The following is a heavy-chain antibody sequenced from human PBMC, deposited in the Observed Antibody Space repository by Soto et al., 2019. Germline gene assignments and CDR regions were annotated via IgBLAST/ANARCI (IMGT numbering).Heavy chain of an antibody. V-gene: IGHV3-11*01. D-gene: IGHD3-10*01. Sequence: QVHLVESGGGLVKPGGSLRLSCATSGFTLSDYFMSWIRQAPGKGLEWVSYISSGGSTIYYADSVKGRFTVSRDNAKNSLYLQMNSLRAEDPAVYYCARADGDTGLWFGELSLLQDYNPMDVWGQGATVTVSS. CDR3: ARADGDTGLWFGELSLLQDYNPMDV. CDR1: GFTLSDYF. J-gene: IGHJ6*02. CDR2: ISSGGSTI.